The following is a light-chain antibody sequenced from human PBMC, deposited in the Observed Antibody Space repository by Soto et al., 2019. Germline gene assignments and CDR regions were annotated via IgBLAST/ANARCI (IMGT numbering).Light chain of an antibody. Sequence: DIQMTQSPSSLSASVGDRVTITCQASQDISNYLNWYQQKPGKAPKLLIYDASNLETGVPSRFSGSGSGTDFTFTISSLQPEDIATYYCQQYDEVTFGPGTKVDIK. CDR3: QQYDEVT. CDR1: QDISNY. J-gene: IGKJ3*01. CDR2: DAS. V-gene: IGKV1-33*01.